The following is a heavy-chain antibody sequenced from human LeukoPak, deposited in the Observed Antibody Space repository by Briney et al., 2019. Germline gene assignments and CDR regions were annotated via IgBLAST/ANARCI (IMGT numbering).Heavy chain of an antibody. CDR2: INSDESDT. V-gene: IGHV3-74*03. J-gene: IGHJ4*02. CDR3: ARDGSLPDY. Sequence: QPGGSLRLSCAASGFTFSRYWMHWVRQAPGKGLVWVSRINSDESDTMYADSVKGRFTISRDKAKNTLYLQMNSLRAEDTAVYYCARDGSLPDYWGQGTLVTVSS. CDR1: GFTFSRYW.